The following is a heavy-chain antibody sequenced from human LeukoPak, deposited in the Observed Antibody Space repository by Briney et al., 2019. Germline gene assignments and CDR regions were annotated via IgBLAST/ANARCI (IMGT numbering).Heavy chain of an antibody. V-gene: IGHV4-4*02. CDR2: IFHSGSS. J-gene: IGHJ4*02. CDR1: GGSISSSNW. Sequence: SETLSLTCAVSGGSISSSNWWSWVRQPPGKGLEWIGEIFHSGSSNYNPSLKSRVTISVDKSKNQFSLKVTSVTAADTAVYYCARRAGFGEALDFDYWGQGTLVTVSS. D-gene: IGHD3-10*01. CDR3: ARRAGFGEALDFDY.